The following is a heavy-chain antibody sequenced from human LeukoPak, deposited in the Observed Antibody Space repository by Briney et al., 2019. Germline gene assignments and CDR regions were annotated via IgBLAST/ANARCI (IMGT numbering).Heavy chain of an antibody. V-gene: IGHV3-23*01. CDR1: GFTFSTYW. CDR2: ISGSGGST. D-gene: IGHD3-10*01. J-gene: IGHJ4*02. CDR3: AKDRDGSGSYEDY. Sequence: GGSLRLSCAASGFTFSTYWMSWVRQAPGKGLEWVSAISGSGGSTYYADSVKGRFTISRDNSKNTLYLQMNSLRAEDTAVYYCAKDRDGSGSYEDYWGQGTLVTVSS.